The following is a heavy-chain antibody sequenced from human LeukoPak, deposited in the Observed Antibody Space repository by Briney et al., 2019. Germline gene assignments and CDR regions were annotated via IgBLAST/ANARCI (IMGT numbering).Heavy chain of an antibody. J-gene: IGHJ4*02. CDR3: ARGTGGGYFDY. CDR1: GGSLNSGGFS. CDR2: IYLSGST. Sequence: PSETLSLTCAVSGGSLNSGGFSWSWIRQPPGKGLEWIGYIYLSGSTNHNPPLRSRVTISVDRSKNQFSLKLNSVTAADTAVYYCARGTGGGYFDYWGQGTLVTVSS. V-gene: IGHV4-30-2*01. D-gene: IGHD7-27*01.